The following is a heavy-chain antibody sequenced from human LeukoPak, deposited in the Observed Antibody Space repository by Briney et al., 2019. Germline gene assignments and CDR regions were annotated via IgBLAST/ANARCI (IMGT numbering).Heavy chain of an antibody. CDR2: IYTSGST. Sequence: SETLSLTCTVSGGSISSYYWSWIRQPAGKGLEWIGRIYTSGSTNYNPSLKSRVTISVDKSKNQFSLKLSSVTAADTAVYYCARGDYYYYMDVWGKATTVTVSS. V-gene: IGHV4-4*07. J-gene: IGHJ6*03. CDR1: GGSISSYY. CDR3: ARGDYYYYMDV.